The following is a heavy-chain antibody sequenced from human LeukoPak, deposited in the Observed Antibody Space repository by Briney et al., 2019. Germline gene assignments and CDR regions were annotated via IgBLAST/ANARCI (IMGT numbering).Heavy chain of an antibody. V-gene: IGHV4-30-2*01. J-gene: IGHJ3*01. Sequence: PSQTLSLTCAVSGGSISSGGYSWSWIRQPPGKGLEWIGYIYHSGSTYYNPSLKSRVTISVDRSKNQFSLKLSSVTAADTAVYYCARGSGYDYGAFDVWGQGTMVTVSS. D-gene: IGHD5-12*01. CDR3: ARGSGYDYGAFDV. CDR1: GGSISSGGYS. CDR2: IYHSGST.